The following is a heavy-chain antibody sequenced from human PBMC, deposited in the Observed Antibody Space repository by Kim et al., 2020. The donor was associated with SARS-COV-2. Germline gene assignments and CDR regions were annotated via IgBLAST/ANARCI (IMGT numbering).Heavy chain of an antibody. Sequence: GGSLRLSCAASGFTFSSYGMHWVRQAPGKGLEWVAVIWYDGSNKYYADSVKGRFTISRDNSKNTLYLQMNSLRAEDTAVYYCAKEYSNGWGYYYGMDVWGPGTTVTVSS. D-gene: IGHD4-4*01. CDR1: GFTFSSYG. V-gene: IGHV3-33*06. J-gene: IGHJ6*02. CDR2: IWYDGSNK. CDR3: AKEYSNGWGYYYGMDV.